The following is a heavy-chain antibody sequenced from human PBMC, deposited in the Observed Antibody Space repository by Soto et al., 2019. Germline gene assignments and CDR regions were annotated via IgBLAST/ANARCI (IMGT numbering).Heavy chain of an antibody. CDR2: ISSDGGTK. J-gene: IGHJ3*01. V-gene: IGHV3-30-3*01. Sequence: PGGSLRLSFVSSGLTFSGYAMHWARQAPGKGLQWVGVISSDGGTKFYADSVEGRFTISRDNSKNIVYVQMDSLRVEDTAVYYCVRDYSGTGGIDFWGRGTMVTVSS. CDR3: VRDYSGTGGIDF. D-gene: IGHD1-1*01. CDR1: GLTFSGYA.